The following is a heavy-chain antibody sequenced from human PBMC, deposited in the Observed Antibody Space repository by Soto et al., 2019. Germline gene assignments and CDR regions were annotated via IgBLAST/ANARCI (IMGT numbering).Heavy chain of an antibody. CDR2: IYHSGST. CDR3: ARGRKTYDYGSGSYYKFYYYYGMDV. V-gene: IGHV4-4*02. Sequence: SETLSLTCAVSGGSISSSNWWSWVRQPPGKGLEWIGEIYHSGSTNYNPSLKSRVTISVDKSKNQFSLKLSSVTAADTAVYYGARGRKTYDYGSGSYYKFYYYYGMDVWGQGTTVTVS. CDR1: GGSISSSNW. J-gene: IGHJ6*02. D-gene: IGHD3-10*01.